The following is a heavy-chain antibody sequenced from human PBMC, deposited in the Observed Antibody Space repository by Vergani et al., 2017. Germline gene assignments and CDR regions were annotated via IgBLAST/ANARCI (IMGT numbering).Heavy chain of an antibody. D-gene: IGHD5-18*01. Sequence: EVQLVQSGAEVKKPGESLRISCKASGYTFTSHWIGWARQMPGEGLEWIGIIFPSDSDTRYSPSFQGQVTISVDKSITTAYLQWNSLRTSDTAMYYCAKRIGAYSYGLDSWGQGTLVTVSS. V-gene: IGHV5-51*01. CDR3: AKRIGAYSYGLDS. J-gene: IGHJ4*02. CDR2: IFPSDSDT. CDR1: GYTFTSHW.